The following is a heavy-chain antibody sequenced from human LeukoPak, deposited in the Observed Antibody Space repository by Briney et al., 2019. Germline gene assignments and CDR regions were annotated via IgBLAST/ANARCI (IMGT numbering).Heavy chain of an antibody. V-gene: IGHV1-18*01. CDR2: ISAYNGNT. J-gene: IGHJ4*02. CDR1: GYTFTSYG. Sequence: ASVKVSCKASGYTFTSYGISWARQAPGQGLEWMGWISAYNGNTNYAQKLQGRVTMTTDTSTSTAYMELRSLRSDDTAVYYCARSGEARYFDWLFLDYWGQGALVTVSS. CDR3: ARSGEARYFDWLFLDY. D-gene: IGHD3-9*01.